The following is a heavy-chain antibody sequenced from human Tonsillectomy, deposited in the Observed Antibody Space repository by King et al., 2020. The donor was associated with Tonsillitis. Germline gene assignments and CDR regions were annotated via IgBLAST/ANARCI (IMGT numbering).Heavy chain of an antibody. Sequence: QLHESGPRLVKPSETLSLTCTVSGGPITGYFWTWIRQPPGKELEWVGYAFNNGRTNYNPSLKSRVTISIDTSKRQLSLNLTSETAADTAVYFCARGSGTTVCYDPWGQGNLGTVSS. CDR3: ARGSGTTVCYDP. V-gene: IGHV4-59*01. CDR1: GGPITGYF. CDR2: AFNNGRT. D-gene: IGHD1-1*01. J-gene: IGHJ5*02.